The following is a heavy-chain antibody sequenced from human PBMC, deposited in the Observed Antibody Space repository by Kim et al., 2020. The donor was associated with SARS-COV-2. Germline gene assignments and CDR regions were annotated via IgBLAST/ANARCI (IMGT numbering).Heavy chain of an antibody. CDR3: ARDHFTVNDY. J-gene: IGHJ4*02. CDR2: ST. D-gene: IGHD4-4*01. V-gene: IGHV3-74*01. Sequence: STDYAYTAKGRFTISRDSAQNTLSLHMSSLRAEDTAVYYCARDHFTVNDYWGQGTLVTVSS.